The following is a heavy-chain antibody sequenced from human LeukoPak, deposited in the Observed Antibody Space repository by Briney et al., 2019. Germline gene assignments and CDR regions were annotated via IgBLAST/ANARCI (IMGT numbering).Heavy chain of an antibody. Sequence: SETLSLTXAVSGYSISSGYYWGWIRQPPGKGLEWIGSIYHSGSTYYNPSLKSRVTISVDTSKNQFSLKLSSVTAADTAVYYCARQQQLVLGYFDYWGPGTLVTVSS. CDR2: IYHSGST. J-gene: IGHJ4*02. V-gene: IGHV4-38-2*01. CDR1: GYSISSGYY. CDR3: ARQQQLVLGYFDY. D-gene: IGHD6-13*01.